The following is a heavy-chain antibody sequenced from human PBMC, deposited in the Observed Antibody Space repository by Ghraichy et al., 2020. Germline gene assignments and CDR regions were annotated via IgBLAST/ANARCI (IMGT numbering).Heavy chain of an antibody. CDR1: GFTFSFFA. V-gene: IGHV3-23*01. D-gene: IGHD3-10*02. CDR3: AKDVRGGSSGDVWDFQH. J-gene: IGHJ1*01. Sequence: GGSLRLSCAASGFTFSFFAMRWVRQAPGKGLQWVSTINGGGDGTYYADSVKGRFTISRDNSRNTLYLQMNGLTPEDTAVYYCAKDVRGGSSGDVWDFQHWGQGTPVTVSS. CDR2: INGGGDGT.